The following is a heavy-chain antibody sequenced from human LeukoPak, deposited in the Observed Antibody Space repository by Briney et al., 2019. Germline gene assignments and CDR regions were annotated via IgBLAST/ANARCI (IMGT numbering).Heavy chain of an antibody. CDR3: ANHRGYSGYDRSGWFDP. V-gene: IGHV3-23*01. J-gene: IGHJ5*02. Sequence: PGGSLRFSCAASGFTFSNYAMTWVRQPPGKGLECVSSITGSGSRTYYADSVKGRFTISRDSSKNTLFLQMNSLRAEDTAVYYCANHRGYSGYDRSGWFDPWGQGTLVTVSS. CDR2: ITGSGSRT. D-gene: IGHD5-12*01. CDR1: GFTFSNYA.